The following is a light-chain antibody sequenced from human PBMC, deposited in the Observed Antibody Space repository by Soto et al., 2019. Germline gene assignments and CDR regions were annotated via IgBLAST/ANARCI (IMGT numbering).Light chain of an antibody. CDR3: QQSYSTPT. J-gene: IGKJ4*01. CDR2: AAS. CDR1: QSISSY. V-gene: IGKV1-39*01. Sequence: DIPMTQSPSSLSASVGDRVTITCRASQSISSYLNWYQQKPGKAPKLLIYAASSLQSGVPSRFSGSGSGTDFTLTISCLQPEDFATYYCQQSYSTPTFGGGTKVEIK.